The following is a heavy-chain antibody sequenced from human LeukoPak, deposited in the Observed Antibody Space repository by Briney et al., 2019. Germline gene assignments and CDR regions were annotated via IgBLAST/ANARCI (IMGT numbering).Heavy chain of an antibody. CDR3: AKETKHYSDSSGRDGFDI. CDR1: GFTFSSYA. Sequence: GGSLRLSCAASGFTFSSYAMSWVRQAPGKGLEWVSYISSSSSTIYYADSVKGRFAISRDNAKNSLYLQMNGLRAEDTAVYYCAKETKHYSDSSGRDGFDIWGQGTMVTVSS. CDR2: ISSSSSTI. V-gene: IGHV3-48*04. J-gene: IGHJ3*02. D-gene: IGHD3-22*01.